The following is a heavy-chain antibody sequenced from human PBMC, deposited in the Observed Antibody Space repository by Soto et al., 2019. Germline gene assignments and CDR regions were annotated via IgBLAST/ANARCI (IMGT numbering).Heavy chain of an antibody. Sequence: QVQLQESGPGLVKPSGTLSLTCAVSSGSISSSNWWSWVRQPPGKGLEWIGEIYHSGSTNYNPSLKSRLTISVDKTKNQFSLKLSSVTAPDTAVSHCARDQRDSSGWGVGYYFDYWGQGTLVTVSS. CDR1: SGSISSSNW. D-gene: IGHD6-19*01. J-gene: IGHJ4*02. CDR2: IYHSGST. CDR3: ARDQRDSSGWGVGYYFDY. V-gene: IGHV4-4*02.